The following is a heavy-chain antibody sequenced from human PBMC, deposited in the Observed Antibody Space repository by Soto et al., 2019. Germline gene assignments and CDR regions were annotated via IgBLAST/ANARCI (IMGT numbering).Heavy chain of an antibody. CDR3: ARMTTVTPGSFDY. V-gene: IGHV4-39*01. D-gene: IGHD4-17*01. Sequence: QLQLQESGPGLVKPSETLSLTCTVSGGSISSSSYYWGWIRQPPGKGVEWMGSIYYSGSTYYNPSLKSRVTISVDTSKNQFSLKLSSVTAADTAVYYCARMTTVTPGSFDYWGQGTLVTVSS. J-gene: IGHJ4*02. CDR2: IYYSGST. CDR1: GGSISSSSYY.